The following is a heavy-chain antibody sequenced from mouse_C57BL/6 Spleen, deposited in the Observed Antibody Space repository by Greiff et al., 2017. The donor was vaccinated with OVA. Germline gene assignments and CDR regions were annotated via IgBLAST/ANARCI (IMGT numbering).Heavy chain of an antibody. CDR2: INPNNGGT. V-gene: IGHV1-26*01. CDR3: ARKGRNYGFAY. D-gene: IGHD1-1*01. CDR1: GYTFTDYY. J-gene: IGHJ3*01. Sequence: VQLQQSGPELVKPGASVKISCKASGYTFTDYYMNWVKQSHGKSLEWIGDINPNNGGTSYNQKFKGKATLTVDKSSSTAYMELRSLTSEDSAVYYCARKGRNYGFAYWGQGTLVTVSA.